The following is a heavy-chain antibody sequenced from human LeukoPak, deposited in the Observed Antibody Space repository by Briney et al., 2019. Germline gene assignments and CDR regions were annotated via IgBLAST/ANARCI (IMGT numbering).Heavy chain of an antibody. CDR2: MYYSGST. Sequence: SETLSLTCTVSGDSISSSTYYWGWIRQPPGKGLEWIGSMYYSGSTYYNPSLKSRVTISVDTSKNQFSLNLSSVTAADTDIYYCARIPVVVVSAQFDYWGQGILVTVS. CDR1: GDSISSSTYY. D-gene: IGHD2-15*01. J-gene: IGHJ4*02. V-gene: IGHV4-39*01. CDR3: ARIPVVVVSAQFDY.